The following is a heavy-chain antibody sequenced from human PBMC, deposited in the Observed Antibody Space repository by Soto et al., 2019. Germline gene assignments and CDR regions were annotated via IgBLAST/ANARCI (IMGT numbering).Heavy chain of an antibody. D-gene: IGHD6-13*01. CDR2: ISWNSGSI. Sequence: EVQLVESGGGLVQPGGSLRLSCAASGFTFDDYAMHWVRQAPGKGLEWVSGISWNSGSIGYADSVKGRFTISRDNAKNSRYRQMNSLRAEDTALYYCAKDPPFGDRAAAVEDSGIDPRGQGTLVTVSS. V-gene: IGHV3-9*01. CDR3: AKDPPFGDRAAAVEDSGIDP. CDR1: GFTFDDYA. J-gene: IGHJ5*02.